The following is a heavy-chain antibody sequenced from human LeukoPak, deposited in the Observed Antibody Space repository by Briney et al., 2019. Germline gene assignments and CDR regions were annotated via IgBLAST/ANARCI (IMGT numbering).Heavy chain of an antibody. J-gene: IGHJ6*03. V-gene: IGHV1-18*01. CDR1: GYTFNNYG. D-gene: IGHD3-10*01. CDR2: ISTYTGNT. CDR3: ARRSGYNYYYTDV. Sequence: ASVKVSCKASGYTFNNYGISWVRQAPGQGLEWMGWISTYTGNTNYAQKLQGRVTMTTDTSTSTAYMELRSLRSDDTAVYYCARRSGYNYYYTDVWGKGTTVTVSS.